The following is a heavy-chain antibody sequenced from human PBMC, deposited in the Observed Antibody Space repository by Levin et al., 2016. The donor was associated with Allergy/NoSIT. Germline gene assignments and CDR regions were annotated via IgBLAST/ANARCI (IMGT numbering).Heavy chain of an antibody. Sequence: WIRQPPGKGLQYITYISYSGSTNHNPSLKSRLPMSVATSKTQFSLKLTSVTAADTAVSCRARDKYTNAHNYGLRTDFDYWGQGTPVTVSS. J-gene: IGHJ4*02. CDR3: ARDKYTNAHNYGLRTDFDY. D-gene: IGHD3/OR15-3a*01. CDR2: ISYSGST. V-gene: IGHV4-59*01.